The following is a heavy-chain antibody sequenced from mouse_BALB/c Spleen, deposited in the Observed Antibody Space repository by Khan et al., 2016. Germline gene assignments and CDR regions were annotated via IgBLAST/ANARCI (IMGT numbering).Heavy chain of an antibody. CDR2: ISYSGST. D-gene: IGHD1-1*01. V-gene: IGHV3-2*02. CDR3: ARYYYGSSYFDY. CDR1: GYSITSDYA. J-gene: IGHJ2*01. Sequence: EVQFQESGPGLVKPSQSLSLTCTVTGYSITSDYAWNWIRQFPGNKLEWMGYISYSGSTSYNPSLKSRISITRDTSKNQFFLQLNSVTTEDTATYYCARYYYGSSYFDYWGQGTTLTVSS.